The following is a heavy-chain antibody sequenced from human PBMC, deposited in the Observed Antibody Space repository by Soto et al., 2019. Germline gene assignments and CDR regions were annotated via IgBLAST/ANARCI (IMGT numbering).Heavy chain of an antibody. CDR3: ASGGAGSGPFTWELPDH. CDR2: ITPFNGDV. CDR1: GNTFTYRY. Sequence: QMQLVQSGAEVKKTGSSVTVSCKALGNTFTYRYLHWVRQAPGQALEWMGWITPFNGDVHYSQKFQERVTITGDRSINTAYMRMSGLRSEDTAMYYCASGGAGSGPFTWELPDHWGQGTLVTVSS. D-gene: IGHD1-26*01. J-gene: IGHJ4*02. V-gene: IGHV1-45*02.